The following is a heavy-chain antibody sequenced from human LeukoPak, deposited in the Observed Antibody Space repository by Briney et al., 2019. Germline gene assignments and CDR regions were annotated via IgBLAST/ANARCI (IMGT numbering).Heavy chain of an antibody. J-gene: IGHJ4*02. Sequence: PGGSLRLSCAASGFTFSSYGMHWVRQAPGKGLEWVAFIRYDGSSDYYADSVKGRFTISRDSSKNTLYLQMNSLTAEDTAVYFCARVPHNGWGPFAYWGQGTLVTVSS. D-gene: IGHD3-16*01. CDR2: IRYDGSSD. CDR3: ARVPHNGWGPFAY. CDR1: GFTFSSYG. V-gene: IGHV3-30*02.